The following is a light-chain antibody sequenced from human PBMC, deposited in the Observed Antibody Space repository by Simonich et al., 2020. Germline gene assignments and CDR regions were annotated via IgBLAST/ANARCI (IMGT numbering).Light chain of an antibody. CDR1: QSGLSITNNKNN. V-gene: IGKV4-1*01. Sequence: DIVLTQSPDSLAVCLGERAPINCKSIQSGLSITNNKNNVSWSQQTPGQPPKLLIYSATTRESGVPNRISDSGSGTDSPRTSSSLQAQDVAAYCRQQYYRTPLTFGRGTQVEIK. CDR2: SAT. CDR3: QQYYRTPLT. J-gene: IGKJ4*01.